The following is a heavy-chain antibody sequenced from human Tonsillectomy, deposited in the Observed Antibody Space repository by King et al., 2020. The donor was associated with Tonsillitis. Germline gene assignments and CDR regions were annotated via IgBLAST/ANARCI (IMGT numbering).Heavy chain of an antibody. V-gene: IGHV3-23*04. CDR2: ISGSGGST. CDR3: AKGGLLAVRGLLDRYFDY. Sequence: QLVQSGGGLVQPGGSLRLSCAASGFTFSSYAMSWVRQAPGKGLEWVSAISGSGGSTYYADSVKVRFTISRDNSKNTLYLQMNSLRAEDTAVYYCAKGGLLAVRGLLDRYFDYWGQGTLVTVSS. D-gene: IGHD3-10*01. CDR1: GFTFSSYA. J-gene: IGHJ4*02.